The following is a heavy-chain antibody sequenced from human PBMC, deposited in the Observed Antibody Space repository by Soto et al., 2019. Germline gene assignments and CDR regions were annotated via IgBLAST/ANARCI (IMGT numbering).Heavy chain of an antibody. Sequence: EVQLLESGGGLVQPGGSLRLSCAASGFTFSSYAMSWVRQAPGKGLEWVSAISGSGGSTYYADSVKGRFTISRDNSKNTLYLQMNSLRAEDTAVYYCARAFGGVDAPFDYWGQGTLVTVSS. V-gene: IGHV3-23*01. J-gene: IGHJ4*02. CDR2: ISGSGGST. CDR1: GFTFSSYA. CDR3: ARAFGGVDAPFDY. D-gene: IGHD3-16*01.